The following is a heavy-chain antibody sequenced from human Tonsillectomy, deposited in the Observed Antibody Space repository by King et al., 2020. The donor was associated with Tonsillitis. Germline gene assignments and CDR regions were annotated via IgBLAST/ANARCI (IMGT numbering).Heavy chain of an antibody. D-gene: IGHD6-13*01. V-gene: IGHV3-53*04. J-gene: IGHJ4*02. Sequence: QLVQSGGGLVQPGGSLRLSCAASGFTVSSNYMSWVRQAPGKGLEWVSVIYSGGSTYYADSVKGRFTISRHNSKNTLYLQMNSLRAEDTAVYYCARESSVSSWSPGDLSWGQGTLVTVSS. CDR1: GFTVSSNY. CDR2: IYSGGST. CDR3: ARESSVSSWSPGDLS.